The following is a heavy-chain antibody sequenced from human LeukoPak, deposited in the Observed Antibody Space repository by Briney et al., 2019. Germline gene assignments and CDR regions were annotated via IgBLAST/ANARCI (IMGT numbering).Heavy chain of an antibody. CDR2: ITSISNT. J-gene: IGHJ4*02. CDR3: ARDEGSGSYPTTFDY. CDR1: GFTFRSHA. V-gene: IGHV3-23*01. D-gene: IGHD3-10*01. Sequence: PGGSLRLSCAASGFTFRSHAMSWVRQAPGKGLEWVSTITSISNTYYPDSVKGRFTISRDNSRDTLYLQMNSLRAEDTALYYCARDEGSGSYPTTFDYWGQGTLVTVSS.